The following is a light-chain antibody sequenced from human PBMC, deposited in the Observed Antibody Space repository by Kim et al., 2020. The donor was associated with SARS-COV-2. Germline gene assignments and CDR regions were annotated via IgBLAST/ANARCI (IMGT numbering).Light chain of an antibody. CDR1: STDVGNYNF. J-gene: IGLJ2*01. CDR3: CSYAGSVV. V-gene: IGLV2-11*01. Sequence: QSVLTQPRSVSGSPGQSVTISCTGTSTDVGNYNFVSWYQQHPAKPPKLIIYDVTQRPSGVLDRFSGSKSGNPASLTISGLQAEDEADYYCCSYAGSVVFGGGTQLTVL. CDR2: DVT.